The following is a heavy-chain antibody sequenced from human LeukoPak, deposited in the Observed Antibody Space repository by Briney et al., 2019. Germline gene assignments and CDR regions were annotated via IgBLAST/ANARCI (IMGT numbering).Heavy chain of an antibody. D-gene: IGHD2-15*01. Sequence: GASVKVSCKASGYTFTSYGISWVRQAPGQGLEWMGWISAYNGNTNYAQKLQGRVTMTADTSTDTAYMELSSLRFEDTAVYYCTTDPDIEVVLDVDPWGQGTQVTVSS. CDR3: TTDPDIEVVLDVDP. CDR2: ISAYNGNT. V-gene: IGHV1-18*01. J-gene: IGHJ5*02. CDR1: GYTFTSYG.